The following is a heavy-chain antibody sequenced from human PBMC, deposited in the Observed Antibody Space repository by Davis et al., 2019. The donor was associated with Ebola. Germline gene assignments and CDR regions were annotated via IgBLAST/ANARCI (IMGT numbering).Heavy chain of an antibody. J-gene: IGHJ6*02. CDR2: INHSGST. CDR1: GGSFSGYY. D-gene: IGHD6-13*01. CDR3: ARDRGPIIAAAGTRGKKQYYYYGMDV. V-gene: IGHV4-34*01. Sequence: PSETLSLTCAVYGGSFSGYYWSWIRQPPGKGLEWIGEINHSGSTNYNPSLKSRVTISVDTSKNQFSLKLSSVTAADTAVYYCARDRGPIIAAAGTRGKKQYYYYGMDVWGQGTTVTVSS.